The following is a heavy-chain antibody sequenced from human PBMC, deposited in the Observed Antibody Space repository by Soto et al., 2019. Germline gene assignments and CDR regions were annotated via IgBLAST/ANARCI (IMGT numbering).Heavy chain of an antibody. CDR2: LYYGGST. V-gene: IGHV4-39*01. D-gene: IGHD1-26*01. J-gene: IGHJ5*02. CDR1: GGSINSDDSF. CDR3: ARQLPVGATSWFDP. Sequence: PSETLSLTCSVSGGSINSDDSFLGWVRQSPGKGLEWIGSLYYGGSTFYNPSLKSRVTISLDTSKNQFSLRLTSVTAADTAIYYCARQLPVGATSWFDPWGQGTLVTVSS.